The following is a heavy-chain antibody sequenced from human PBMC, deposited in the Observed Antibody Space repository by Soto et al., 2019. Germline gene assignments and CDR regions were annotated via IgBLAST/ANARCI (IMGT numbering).Heavy chain of an antibody. CDR2: ISSSSSTI. CDR1: GFTFSSYS. J-gene: IGHJ6*03. D-gene: IGHD3-3*01. V-gene: IGHV3-48*01. Sequence: GGSLRLSCAASGFTFSSYSMNWVRQAPGKGLEWVSYISSSSSTIYYADSVKGRFTISRDNAKNSLYLQMNSLRAEDTAVYYSARADYDFWSGYFNYYYYYYMDVWGKGTTVTVSS. CDR3: ARADYDFWSGYFNYYYYYYMDV.